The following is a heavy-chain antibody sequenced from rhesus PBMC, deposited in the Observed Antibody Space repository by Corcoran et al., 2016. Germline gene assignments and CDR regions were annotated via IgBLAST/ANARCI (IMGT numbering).Heavy chain of an antibody. CDR1: GYSISSGYG. J-gene: IGHJ4*01. CDR2: ISYSGST. CDR3: ARRGGGIGAAHVLDY. D-gene: IGHD6-31*01. V-gene: IGHV4-122*02. Sequence: QLQLQESGPGLVKPSETLSLTCAVSGYSISSGYGWSWIRQPPGKGLECIGYISYSGSTPYNPSLKGRVTISRASSKHQFSLKLSSVTAADTAVYYCARRGGGIGAAHVLDYWGQGVLVTVSS.